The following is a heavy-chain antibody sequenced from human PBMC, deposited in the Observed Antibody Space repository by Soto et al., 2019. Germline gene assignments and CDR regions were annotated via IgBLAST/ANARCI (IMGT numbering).Heavy chain of an antibody. CDR3: AREYYYESNGWLRPFDY. J-gene: IGHJ4*02. Sequence: PGGSLRLSCAASGFTFSYYSMNWVRQAPGKGLEWVSSSRRSSTLLYYADSVKGRFAISRDTAKNSLYLQMNSLRAEDTAVYYCAREYYYESNGWLRPFDYWGQGTLVTVSS. V-gene: IGHV3-21*06. CDR1: GFTFSYYS. CDR2: SRRSSTLL. D-gene: IGHD3-22*01.